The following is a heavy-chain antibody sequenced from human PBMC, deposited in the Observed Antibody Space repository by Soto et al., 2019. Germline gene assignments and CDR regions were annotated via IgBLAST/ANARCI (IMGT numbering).Heavy chain of an antibody. Sequence: GGSLRLSRAVSRFTLLQYGMPWVRQARGKGLEWVAVLWSDGSNEYYADSVKGRFTISRDNSKNTLYLQMNSLRVEDTAIYYCAKDEGRGWTNHFDQWGQGT. CDR1: RFTLLQYG. D-gene: IGHD6-19*01. CDR3: AKDEGRGWTNHFDQ. V-gene: IGHV3-33*06. CDR2: LWSDGSNE. J-gene: IGHJ4*02.